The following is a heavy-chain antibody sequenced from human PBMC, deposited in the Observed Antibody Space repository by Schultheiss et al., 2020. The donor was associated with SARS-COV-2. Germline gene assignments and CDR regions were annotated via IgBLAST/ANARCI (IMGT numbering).Heavy chain of an antibody. J-gene: IGHJ4*02. D-gene: IGHD6-13*01. V-gene: IGHV3-33*01. Sequence: GGSLRLSCAASGFTFSSYGMHWVRQAPGKGLEWVAVIWYDGSNKYYADSVKGRFTISRDNSKNTLYLQMNSLKTEDTAVYYCTTVPVAAAGLPGNYWGQGTLVTVSS. CDR1: GFTFSSYG. CDR3: TTVPVAAAGLPGNY. CDR2: IWYDGSNK.